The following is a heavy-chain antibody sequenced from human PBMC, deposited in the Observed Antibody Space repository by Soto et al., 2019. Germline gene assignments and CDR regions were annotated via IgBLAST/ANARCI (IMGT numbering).Heavy chain of an antibody. D-gene: IGHD2-21*02. V-gene: IGHV4-61*08. J-gene: IGHJ6*02. Sequence: SETLSLNCAVSGGSISSGGYSWSWIRQPPGKGLEWIGYMYNTGSTVYNPSFKSRVTISVDTSKNQFSLKLNSVTAADTAVYYCARDLWGYCGTDCYPLDVCGQGTTVPVSS. CDR1: GGSISSGGYS. CDR2: MYNTGST. CDR3: ARDLWGYCGTDCYPLDV.